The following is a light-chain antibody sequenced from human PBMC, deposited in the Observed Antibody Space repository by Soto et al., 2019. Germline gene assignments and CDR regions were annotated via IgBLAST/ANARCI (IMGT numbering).Light chain of an antibody. Sequence: DIQMTQSPSTLSASVGDRVTITCRARQTISSWLAWHQQKPGKAPKLLIYKASTLKSGVPSRFSGSGSGTEFTLTISSLQPDDFATYYCQHYNSYSEAFGQGTKVDI. V-gene: IGKV1-5*03. CDR2: KAS. CDR1: QTISSW. CDR3: QHYNSYSEA. J-gene: IGKJ1*01.